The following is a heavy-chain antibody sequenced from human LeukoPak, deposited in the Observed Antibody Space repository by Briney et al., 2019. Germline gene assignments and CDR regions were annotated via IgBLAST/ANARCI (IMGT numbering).Heavy chain of an antibody. J-gene: IGHJ4*02. D-gene: IGHD3-3*01. Sequence: SETLSLTCTVSGGSISSYYWSWIRQPPGKGLEWIGYIYYSGSTNYNPSLKSRVTISVDTSKNQFSLKLSSVTAADTAVYYCARSTIFGVVFDYWGRGTPVTVSS. CDR2: IYYSGST. V-gene: IGHV4-59*01. CDR1: GGSISSYY. CDR3: ARSTIFGVVFDY.